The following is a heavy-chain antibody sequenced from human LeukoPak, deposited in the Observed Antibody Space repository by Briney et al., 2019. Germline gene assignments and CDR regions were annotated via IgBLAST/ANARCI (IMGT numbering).Heavy chain of an antibody. CDR3: ARDPGPGYSSGWYRGKNNWFDP. CDR2: INPDTEDS. J-gene: IGHJ5*02. D-gene: IGHD6-19*01. V-gene: IGHV1-2*02. CDR1: GFDFRDYF. Sequence: GASVKVSCKASGFDFRDYFIHWVRQAPGEGLEWMGSINPDTEDSKIAQQFQGRVTMTRDTSISTAYMELSRLRSDDTAVYYCARDPGPGYSSGWYRGKNNWFDPWGQGTLVTVSS.